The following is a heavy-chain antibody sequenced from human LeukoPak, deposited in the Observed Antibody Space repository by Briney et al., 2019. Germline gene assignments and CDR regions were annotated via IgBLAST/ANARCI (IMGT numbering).Heavy chain of an antibody. CDR2: AYHSGTT. CDR1: GGSISSNNG. V-gene: IGHV4-4*02. CDR3: ASLKPDGSGNSVGAFDI. Sequence: SETLSLTCAVSGGSISSNNGWNWVRQPPGKGLEWIGEAYHSGTTYYSPSLKSRVTISIYTSKNQFSLTLNSVTAADTALYYCASLKPDGSGNSVGAFDIWGQGTMVTVSS. J-gene: IGHJ3*02. D-gene: IGHD3-10*01.